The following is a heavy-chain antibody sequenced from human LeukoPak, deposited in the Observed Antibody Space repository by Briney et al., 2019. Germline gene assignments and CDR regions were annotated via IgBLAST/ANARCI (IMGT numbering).Heavy chain of an antibody. J-gene: IGHJ4*02. V-gene: IGHV4-34*01. CDR3: ARGSEYYYDSSGYPRH. CDR1: GGSFSGYY. Sequence: SETLSLTCAVYGGSFSGYYWSWIRQPPGKGLEWIGEINHSGSTNYNPSLKSRVTISVDTSKNQFSLKLSSVTAADTAVYYCARGSEYYYDSSGYPRHWGQGTLVTVSS. D-gene: IGHD3-22*01. CDR2: INHSGST.